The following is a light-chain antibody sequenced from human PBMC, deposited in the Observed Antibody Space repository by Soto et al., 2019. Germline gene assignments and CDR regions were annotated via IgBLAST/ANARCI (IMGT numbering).Light chain of an antibody. Sequence: IGITQSPSTLSVSPGERATLSCRASQSVSSNLAWYQQKPGQAPRLLIYGASTRDTGIPARFSGSVSGTEFTLTISSLQSEDFAVYYCQQYNNWPRTFGQRTKVDI. J-gene: IGKJ1*01. CDR1: QSVSSN. CDR3: QQYNNWPRT. CDR2: GAS. V-gene: IGKV3-15*01.